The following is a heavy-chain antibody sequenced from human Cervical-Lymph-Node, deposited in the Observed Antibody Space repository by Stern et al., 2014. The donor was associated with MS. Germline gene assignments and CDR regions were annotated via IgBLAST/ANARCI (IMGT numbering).Heavy chain of an antibody. D-gene: IGHD5-12*01. J-gene: IGHJ4*02. V-gene: IGHV4-39*01. CDR2: IYYSGST. CDR3: ARKAGGYVGEIYY. CDR1: GGSISSSSYY. Sequence: QVQLQESGPGLVKPSETLSLTCTVSGGSISSSSYYWGWIRQPPGKGLEWIGSIYYSGSTYYNPSLKSRVTISEDTSKNKSSLKLSSVTAADTAVYYCARKAGGYVGEIYYWGQGTLVTVSS.